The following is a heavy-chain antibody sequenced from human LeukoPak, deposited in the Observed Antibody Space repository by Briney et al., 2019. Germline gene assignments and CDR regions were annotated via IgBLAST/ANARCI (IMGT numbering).Heavy chain of an antibody. CDR2: IYPGDVKT. CDR3: ARGPYAYTSSATLGSYNWFDP. Sequence: HGESLKISWKGSGYRFPDFWSAGVRQMPGKGLDWLRIIYPGDVKTTYSPSLKAHAPNSVDKSISTAYLQWSSLKAPDTAMYYCARGPYAYTSSATLGSYNWFDPWGQGSLVTVSS. CDR1: GYRFPDFW. V-gene: IGHV5-51*01. D-gene: IGHD2-2*02. J-gene: IGHJ5*02.